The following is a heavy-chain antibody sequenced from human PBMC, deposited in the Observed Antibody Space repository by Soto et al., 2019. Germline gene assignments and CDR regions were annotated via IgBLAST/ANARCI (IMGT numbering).Heavy chain of an antibody. Sequence: SVKVSCKASGGTFSSYAISWVRQAPGQGLEWMGGIIPIFGTANYAQKFQGRVTITADKSTSTAYMELSSLRSEDTAVYYCASWGYDSSGYLGYFDYWGQGALVTVSS. D-gene: IGHD3-22*01. CDR1: GGTFSSYA. CDR2: IIPIFGTA. V-gene: IGHV1-69*06. J-gene: IGHJ4*02. CDR3: ASWGYDSSGYLGYFDY.